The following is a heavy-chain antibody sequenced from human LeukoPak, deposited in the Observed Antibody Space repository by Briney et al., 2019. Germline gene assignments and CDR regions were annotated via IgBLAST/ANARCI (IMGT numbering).Heavy chain of an antibody. J-gene: IGHJ6*03. CDR3: AREKQWLVYYYYYYMDV. CDR2: INHSGST. V-gene: IGHV4-34*01. D-gene: IGHD6-19*01. CDR1: GGSFSGYY. Sequence: PSETLSLTCAVYGGSFSGYYWSWIRQPPGKGLEWVGEINHSGSTNYNPSLKSRVTISVDTSKNQFSLKLSSVTAADTAVYYCAREKQWLVYYYYYYMDVWGKGTTVTVSS.